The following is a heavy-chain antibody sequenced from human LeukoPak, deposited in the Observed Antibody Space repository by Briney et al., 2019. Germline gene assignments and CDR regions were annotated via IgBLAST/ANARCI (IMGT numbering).Heavy chain of an antibody. D-gene: IGHD5-24*01. CDR3: ARDLKMATIWMFSY. CDR2: ISSGGNT. V-gene: IGHV3-53*01. Sequence: GGSLRLSCAAFDLTVTYNHMNWVRQVPGKGLEWVAIISSGGNTHYADSVQGRFIISRDSSKDTLYLQMNSLRAEDTAVYYCARDLKMATIWMFSYWGQGTLVTVSS. J-gene: IGHJ4*02. CDR1: DLTVTYNH.